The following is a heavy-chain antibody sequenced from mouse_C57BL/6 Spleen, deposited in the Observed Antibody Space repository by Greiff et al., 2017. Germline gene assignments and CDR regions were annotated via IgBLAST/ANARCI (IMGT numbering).Heavy chain of an antibody. V-gene: IGHV1-26*01. Sequence: VQLQQSGPELVKPGASVKISCKASGYTFTDYYMNWVKQSHGKSLEWIGDINPNNGGTSYNQKFKGKATLTVDKSSSTAYMELRSLTSEDSAVYYCARARLAQATGWFAYWGQETLVTVSA. CDR2: INPNNGGT. J-gene: IGHJ3*01. CDR3: ARARLAQATGWFAY. D-gene: IGHD3-2*02. CDR1: GYTFTDYY.